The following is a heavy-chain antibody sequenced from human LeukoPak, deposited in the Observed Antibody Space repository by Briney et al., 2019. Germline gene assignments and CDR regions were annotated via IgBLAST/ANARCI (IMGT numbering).Heavy chain of an antibody. J-gene: IGHJ4*02. Sequence: ASVKVSCKASGYTFTGYYMHWVRQAPGQGLEWMGIINPSGGSTSYAQKFQGRVTMTRDTSTSTAYMELSSLRSEDTAVYYCASSGRVYSSGWYVDYFDYWGQGTLVTVSS. CDR3: ASSGRVYSSGWYVDYFDY. D-gene: IGHD6-19*01. V-gene: IGHV1-46*01. CDR2: INPSGGST. CDR1: GYTFTGYY.